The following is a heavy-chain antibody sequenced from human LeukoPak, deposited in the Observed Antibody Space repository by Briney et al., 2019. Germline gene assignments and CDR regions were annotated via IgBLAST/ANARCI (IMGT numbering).Heavy chain of an antibody. CDR2: INHSGST. CDR1: GGSFSGYY. J-gene: IGHJ2*01. Sequence: PPETLSLTCAVYGGSFSGYYWSWIRQPPGKGLEWIGEINHSGSTNYNPSLKSRVTISVDTSKNQFSLKLSSVTAADTAVYYCARVLGYSSSWYGWYFDLWGRGTLVTVSS. D-gene: IGHD6-13*01. V-gene: IGHV4-34*01. CDR3: ARVLGYSSSWYGWYFDL.